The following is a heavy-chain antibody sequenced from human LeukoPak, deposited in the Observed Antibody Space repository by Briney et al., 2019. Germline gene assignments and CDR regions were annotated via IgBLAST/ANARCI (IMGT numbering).Heavy chain of an antibody. J-gene: IGHJ5*02. CDR3: ARGLSVAGTDWFDP. Sequence: SETLSLTCAVYGGSFSGYYWSWIRQPPGKGLEWIGEINHSGSTNYNPSLKCRVTISVDTSKNQFSLKLSSVTAADTAVYYCARGLSVAGTDWFDPWGQGTLVTVSS. CDR1: GGSFSGYY. D-gene: IGHD6-19*01. V-gene: IGHV4-34*01. CDR2: INHSGST.